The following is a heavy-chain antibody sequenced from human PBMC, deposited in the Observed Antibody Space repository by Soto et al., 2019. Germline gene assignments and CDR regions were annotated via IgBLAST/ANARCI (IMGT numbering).Heavy chain of an antibody. J-gene: IGHJ5*02. Sequence: LRETLSLTCTVSGGSISSSNYYWGWIRQPPEKGLEWIGSISYSGSTYYNPSLKSRVTMSVDTSKNQFSLKLTSVTAADTAVYYCARRRYSIGWSTNWFDPWGQGTLVTVSS. V-gene: IGHV4-39*01. CDR2: ISYSGST. D-gene: IGHD6-19*01. CDR1: GGSISSSNYY. CDR3: ARRRYSIGWSTNWFDP.